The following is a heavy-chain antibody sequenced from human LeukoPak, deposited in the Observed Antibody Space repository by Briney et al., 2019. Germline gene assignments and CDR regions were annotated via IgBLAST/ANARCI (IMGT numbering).Heavy chain of an antibody. V-gene: IGHV1-18*01. CDR1: GYTFTSYG. CDR2: ISAYNGNT. J-gene: IGHJ3*02. CDR3: ASLIVGATKNAFDI. D-gene: IGHD1-26*01. Sequence: GASVKVSCKASGYTFTSYGISWVRQAPGQGLEWMGWISAYNGNTNYAQKLQGRVTMTTDTSTSTAYMELRSLRSDDTAVYYCASLIVGATKNAFDIWGQGTMVTVSS.